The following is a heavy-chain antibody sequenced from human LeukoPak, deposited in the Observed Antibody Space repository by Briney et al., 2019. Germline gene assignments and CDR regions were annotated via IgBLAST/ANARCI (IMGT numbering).Heavy chain of an antibody. CDR2: ISAGGGST. CDR3: ARTLRGGDWYFDY. D-gene: IGHD2-21*02. J-gene: IGHJ4*02. CDR1: GFTFSSYA. Sequence: GGSLRLSCAASGFTFSSYAMSWVRQTPEKGLEWVSTISAGGGSTYYADSVKGLFSISRNNSKNTLYLQMNSLRADDTALYHCARTLRGGDWYFDYWGQGTLVTVSS. V-gene: IGHV3-23*01.